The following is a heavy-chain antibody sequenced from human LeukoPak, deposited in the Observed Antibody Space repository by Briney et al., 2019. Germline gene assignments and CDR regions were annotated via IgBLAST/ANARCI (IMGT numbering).Heavy chain of an antibody. CDR1: GFTFRDHW. CDR2: INGDESST. Sequence: GGSLRLSCEASGFTFRDHWMHWVRQVPGEGLVWISRINGDESSTAYADSVKGRFTISRDNARNTLYLQMNSLRVEDTAIYYCARDRAESNWTNHTLFDSWGQGTPVTVSS. V-gene: IGHV3-74*01. J-gene: IGHJ4*02. CDR3: ARDRAESNWTNHTLFDS. D-gene: IGHD1/OR15-1a*01.